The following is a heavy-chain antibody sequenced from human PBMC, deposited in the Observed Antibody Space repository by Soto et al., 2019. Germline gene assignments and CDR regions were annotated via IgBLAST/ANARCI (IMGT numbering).Heavy chain of an antibody. CDR2: IIPIFGTA. CDR3: ARLERSQPHSGSFP. J-gene: IGHJ5*02. CDR1: GGTFSSYA. D-gene: IGHD1-26*01. V-gene: IGHV1-69*12. Sequence: QVQLVQSGAEVKKPGSSVKVSCKASGGTFSSYAISWVRQAPGQGLEWMGGIIPIFGTANYAQKFQGRVTXXAXEXXSTAYMELSSLRSEDTAVYYCARLERSQPHSGSFPWGQGTLVTVSS.